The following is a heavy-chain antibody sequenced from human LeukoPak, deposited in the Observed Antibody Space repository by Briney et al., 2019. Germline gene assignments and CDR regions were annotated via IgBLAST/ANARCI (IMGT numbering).Heavy chain of an antibody. D-gene: IGHD3-10*01. J-gene: IGHJ4*02. CDR1: GFTFSSYE. Sequence: GGSLRLSCAASGFTFSSYEMNWVRQAPGKGLEWVAVISYDGSNKYYADSVKGRFTISRDNSKNTLYLQMNSLRAEDTAVYYCARDWDPNYGSGSYYVYWGQGTLVTVSS. V-gene: IGHV3-30*04. CDR2: ISYDGSNK. CDR3: ARDWDPNYGSGSYYVY.